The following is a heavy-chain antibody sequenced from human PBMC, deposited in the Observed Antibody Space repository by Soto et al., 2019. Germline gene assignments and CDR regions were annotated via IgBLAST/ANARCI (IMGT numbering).Heavy chain of an antibody. Sequence: PGESLKIACKGPKYNFTNYWISWVRQMPGKGLEYLGRIDPKDPYTIYSPSFEGHVTMSVDRSISTAYLQWSSLKASDTAVYYCARAMYSSSSWFDPWGQGTLVTVSS. V-gene: IGHV5-10-1*01. CDR2: IDPKDPYT. D-gene: IGHD6-6*01. J-gene: IGHJ5*02. CDR3: ARAMYSSSSWFDP. CDR1: KYNFTNYW.